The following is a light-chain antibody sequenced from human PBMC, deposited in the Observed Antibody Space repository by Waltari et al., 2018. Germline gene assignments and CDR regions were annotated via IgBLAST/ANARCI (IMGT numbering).Light chain of an antibody. CDR3: QQHFTTPLT. J-gene: IGKJ4*01. CDR1: QSVLYSSNNVNY. V-gene: IGKV4-1*01. CDR2: RAY. Sequence: DIAMTQSPDSLAVSLGERATIHCKSSQSVLYSSNNVNYLAWYQQKPGQPPKLLIYRAYIRESGVPDRFSGSGSGTDFTLTISSLQAEDVAVYYCQQHFTTPLTFGGGTKVEIK.